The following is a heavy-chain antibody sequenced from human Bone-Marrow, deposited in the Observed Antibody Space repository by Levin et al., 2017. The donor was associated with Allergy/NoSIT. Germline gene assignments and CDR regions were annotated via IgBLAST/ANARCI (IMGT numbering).Heavy chain of an antibody. D-gene: IGHD3-3*01. CDR2: ISYDGSNK. CDR1: GFTFSSYA. V-gene: IGHV3-30*04. J-gene: IGHJ6*02. Sequence: GGSLRLSCAASGFTFSSYAMHWVRQAPGKGLEWVAVISYDGSNKYYADSVKGRFTISRDNSKNTLYLQMNSLRAEDTAVYYCARAPYDFWSGYPDYYYYGMDVWGQGTTVTVSS. CDR3: ARAPYDFWSGYPDYYYYGMDV.